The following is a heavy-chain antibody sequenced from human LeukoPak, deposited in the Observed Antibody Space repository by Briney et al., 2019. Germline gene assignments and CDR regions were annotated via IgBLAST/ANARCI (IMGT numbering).Heavy chain of an antibody. CDR2: ISESGGSI. CDR1: GFSFSDYY. J-gene: IGHJ4*02. CDR3: AKGSGSYYGQFDY. V-gene: IGHV3-23*01. Sequence: PGGSLRLSCAASGFSFSDYYMSWIRQAPGKGLEWVSTISESGGSIYYADSVKGRFTISRDNSKNTLDLQMNSLRAEDTAVYYCAKGSGSYYGQFDYWGQGTLLTVSS. D-gene: IGHD1-26*01.